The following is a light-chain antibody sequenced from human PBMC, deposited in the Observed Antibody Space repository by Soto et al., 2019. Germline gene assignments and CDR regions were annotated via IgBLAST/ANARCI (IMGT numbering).Light chain of an antibody. CDR3: QQSYSTP. V-gene: IGKV1-39*01. Sequence: DIQMTQSPSSLSASVGDRVTITCRASQSISSYLNWYQQKPGKAPKLLIYAASSLQSGVPSRFSGSGYGTDFTLTISSLQPEDFATYYCQQSYSTPFGPGTKVDIK. J-gene: IGKJ3*01. CDR2: AAS. CDR1: QSISSY.